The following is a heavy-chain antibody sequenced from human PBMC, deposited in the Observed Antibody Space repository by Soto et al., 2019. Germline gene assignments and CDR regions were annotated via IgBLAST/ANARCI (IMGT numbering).Heavy chain of an antibody. V-gene: IGHV2-5*01. CDR1: GFSLTTSGVA. CDR3: AHRLGSRGSFDY. Sequence: SGPTLVNPTQTLTLTCTFSGFSLTTSGVAVGWIRQPPGKAPEWLALIYWNDDKRYSPSLRSRLTITKGTSKNQVVLTMTDMDPVDTATYYCAHRLGSRGSFDYWGQGSLVTVSS. D-gene: IGHD6-25*01. CDR2: IYWNDDK. J-gene: IGHJ4*02.